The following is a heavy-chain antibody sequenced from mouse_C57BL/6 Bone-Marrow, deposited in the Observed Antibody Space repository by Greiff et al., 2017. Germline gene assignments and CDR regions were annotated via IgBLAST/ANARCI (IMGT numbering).Heavy chain of an antibody. CDR3: TRGHYGSSFDY. V-gene: IGHV5-9-1*02. CDR1: GFTFSSYA. J-gene: IGHJ2*01. Sequence: EVQLVESGEGLVKPGGSLKLSCAASGFTFSSYAMSWVRQTPEKRLEWVAYISSGGDYIYYADTVKGRFTISRDNARNTLYLQMSSRKSEDTAMYYCTRGHYGSSFDYWGQGTTLTVSS. CDR2: ISSGGDYI. D-gene: IGHD1-1*01.